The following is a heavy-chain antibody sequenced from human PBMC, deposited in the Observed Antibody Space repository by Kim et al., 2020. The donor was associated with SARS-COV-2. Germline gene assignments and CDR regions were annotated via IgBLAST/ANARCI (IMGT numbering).Heavy chain of an antibody. V-gene: IGHV1-69*13. CDR1: GGTFSSYA. Sequence: SVKVSCKASGGTFSSYAISWVRQAPGQGLEWMGGIIPIFGTANYAQKFQGRVTITADESTSTAYMELSSLRSEDTAVYYCARSRIWSYLYYYYGMDVWGQGTTVTVSS. J-gene: IGHJ6*02. CDR3: ARSRIWSYLYYYYGMDV. CDR2: IIPIFGTA. D-gene: IGHD1-26*01.